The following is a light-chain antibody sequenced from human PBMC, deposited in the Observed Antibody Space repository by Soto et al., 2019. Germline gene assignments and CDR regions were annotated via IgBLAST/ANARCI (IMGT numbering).Light chain of an antibody. J-gene: IGKJ3*01. CDR1: QSVSSSY. Sequence: EIVLTQSPGTLSLSPGERATLSCRASQSVSSSYLAWYQQKPGQAPRLLIYGASSRATGIPDRFSGSGSRKVFTLTISRLEPEDFAVYYCQQYGSSPPSFTFGPGTKVDIK. V-gene: IGKV3-20*01. CDR3: QQYGSSPPSFT. CDR2: GAS.